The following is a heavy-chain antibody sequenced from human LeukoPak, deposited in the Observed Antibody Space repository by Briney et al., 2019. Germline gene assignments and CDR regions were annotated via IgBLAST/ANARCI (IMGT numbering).Heavy chain of an antibody. D-gene: IGHD1-26*01. J-gene: IGHJ5*02. CDR2: IYYSGST. V-gene: IGHV4-59*01. CDR1: GGSISSYY. CDR3: ARSLYSGSLTSFDH. Sequence: PSETLSLTCTVSGGSISSYYWSWIRQPPGKGLEWIGYIYYSGSTNYNPSLKSRVTISVDTSKNQFSLKLSSVTAADTAVYYCARSLYSGSLTSFDHWGQGTLVTVSS.